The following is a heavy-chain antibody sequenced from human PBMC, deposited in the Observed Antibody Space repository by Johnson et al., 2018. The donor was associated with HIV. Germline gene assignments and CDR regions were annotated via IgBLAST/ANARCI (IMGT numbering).Heavy chain of an antibody. V-gene: IGHV3-11*04. D-gene: IGHD4-17*01. CDR3: ARDVTKDAFDI. J-gene: IGHJ3*02. Sequence: QVQLVESGGGLVKPGGSLRLSCAASGFTFSDYYMSWIRQAPGKGLEWVSYISSSGSTIYYADTVKGRFTISRDNAKNTMYLQMHSLRAEDTAFYYCARDVTKDAFDIWGQGTMVTVSS. CDR2: ISSSGSTI. CDR1: GFTFSDYY.